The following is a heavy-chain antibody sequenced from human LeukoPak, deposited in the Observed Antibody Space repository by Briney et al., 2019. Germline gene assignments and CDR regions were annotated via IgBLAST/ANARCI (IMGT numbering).Heavy chain of an antibody. V-gene: IGHV3-23*01. J-gene: IGHJ4*02. CDR1: GFTFRSYA. Sequence: GGSLRLSCAASGFTFRSYAMSWVRQAPGKGLEWVSVISGSGDSTYYADSVKGRFTISRDNSKNTLNLQMNSLRAEDTAVYYCAKDPTHYRVWDYYETIGLSYWGQGTLVTVSS. D-gene: IGHD3-22*01. CDR3: AKDPTHYRVWDYYETIGLSY. CDR2: ISGSGDST.